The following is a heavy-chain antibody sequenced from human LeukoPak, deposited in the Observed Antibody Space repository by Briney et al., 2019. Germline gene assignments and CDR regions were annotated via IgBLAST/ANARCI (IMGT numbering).Heavy chain of an antibody. Sequence: SETLSLTCTVSGASISSDYWSWIRQPPGKGLEWIGYIYYSGSTNYNPSLKSRVTISVDTSKNQFSLKLSSVTAADTAVYYCARESQYYYGSGTFQHWGQGTLVTVSS. J-gene: IGHJ1*01. CDR1: GASISSDY. CDR3: ARESQYYYGSGTFQH. D-gene: IGHD3-10*01. V-gene: IGHV4-59*01. CDR2: IYYSGST.